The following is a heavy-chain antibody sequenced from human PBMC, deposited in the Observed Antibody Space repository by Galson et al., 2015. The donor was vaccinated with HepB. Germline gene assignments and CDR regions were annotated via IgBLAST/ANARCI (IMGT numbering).Heavy chain of an antibody. V-gene: IGHV3-23*01. CDR2: ITGSGSSI. J-gene: IGHJ4*02. D-gene: IGHD3-10*01. CDR1: GFTFSTYA. Sequence: SLRLSCAASGFTFSTYAMSWVRQAPGKGLEWVSSITGSGSSIHSADSVKGRLAISRDNSKNTLYLQMNSLRAEDTAVYYCAKGQSPPYYGVGSYWFDYWGQGTLVTVSS. CDR3: AKGQSPPYYGVGSYWFDY.